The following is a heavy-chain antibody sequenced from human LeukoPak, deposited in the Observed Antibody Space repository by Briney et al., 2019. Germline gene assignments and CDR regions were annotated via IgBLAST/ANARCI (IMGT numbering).Heavy chain of an antibody. V-gene: IGHV4-39*07. J-gene: IGHJ4*02. CDR3: ARVRRHCSGGSCYAELDY. CDR1: DDSISSNRYF. Sequence: SETLSLTCTISDDSISSNRYFWAWIRQPPGGGLEWIASINYNWRTYYNPSLKSRLTISIDTAKRQFSLKLTSVTAADTALYYCARVRRHCSGGSCYAELDYWGQGTLVTVSS. D-gene: IGHD2-15*01. CDR2: INYNWRT.